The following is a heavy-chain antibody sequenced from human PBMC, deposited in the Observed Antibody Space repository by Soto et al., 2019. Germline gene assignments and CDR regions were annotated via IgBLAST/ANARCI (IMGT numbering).Heavy chain of an antibody. J-gene: IGHJ4*02. V-gene: IGHV1-2*02. CDR3: ARDMVSTIGDFDF. CDR2: INPNSGAT. CDR1: GYTFIGYY. D-gene: IGHD5-12*01. Sequence: ASVKVSCKASGYTFIGYYLHWVRQAPGQGLEWMGWINPNSGATNYAQKFQGRVTMTRDTSITTAYMELSRLRSDDTAVYYCARDMVSTIGDFDFWGQGTLVTVSS.